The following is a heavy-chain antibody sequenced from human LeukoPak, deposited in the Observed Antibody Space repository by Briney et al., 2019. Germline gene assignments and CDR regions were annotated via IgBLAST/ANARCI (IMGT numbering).Heavy chain of an antibody. D-gene: IGHD3-10*01. CDR3: AKNIWFGESSDAFHI. CDR2: INPNSGGT. V-gene: IGHV1-2*02. J-gene: IGHJ3*02. CDR1: GFTSTGYY. Sequence: ASVKVSCKASGFTSTGYYMHWVRQAPGQGLEWMGWINPNSGGTNYAQKFQGRVTMTRDTSISTAHMELSRLRSDDTAVYYCAKNIWFGESSDAFHIWGRGTMVTVSS.